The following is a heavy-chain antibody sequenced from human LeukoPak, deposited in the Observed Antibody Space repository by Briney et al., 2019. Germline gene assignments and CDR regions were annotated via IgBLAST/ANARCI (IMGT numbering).Heavy chain of an antibody. J-gene: IGHJ4*02. CDR1: GGSISSGSYY. D-gene: IGHD7-27*01. Sequence: TSQTLSLTCTVSGGSISSGSYYWGWIRQPPGKGLEWIGYIYYSGSTNYNPSLKSRVTISVDTSKNQFSLKLSSVTAADTAVYYCARASWGYVDYWGQGTLVTVSS. CDR3: ARASWGYVDY. V-gene: IGHV4-61*01. CDR2: IYYSGST.